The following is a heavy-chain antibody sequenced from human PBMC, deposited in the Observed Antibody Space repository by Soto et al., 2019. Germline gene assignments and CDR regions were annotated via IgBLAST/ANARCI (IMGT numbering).Heavy chain of an antibody. CDR3: ARDALTNYYDSSGYPYFDY. J-gene: IGHJ4*02. D-gene: IGHD3-22*01. Sequence: GASVKVSCKASGYTFTSYGISWVRQAPGQGLEWMGWISAYNGNTNYAQKLQGRVTMTTDTSTSTAYMELRSLRYDDTAVYYCARDALTNYYDSSGYPYFDYWGQGTLVTVSS. CDR1: GYTFTSYG. CDR2: ISAYNGNT. V-gene: IGHV1-18*04.